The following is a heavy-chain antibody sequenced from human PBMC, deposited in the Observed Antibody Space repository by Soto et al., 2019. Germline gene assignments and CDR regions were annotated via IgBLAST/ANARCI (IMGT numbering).Heavy chain of an antibody. D-gene: IGHD3-10*01. Sequence: SVKVSCKASGGTFSSYSISRVRQAPGQGLEWMGGIIPIFGTANYAQKFQGRVTITADESTSTAYMELSSLRSEDTAVYYCARSFYYYGSGSLGRFDYWGQGTLVTVSS. J-gene: IGHJ4*02. V-gene: IGHV1-69*13. CDR2: IIPIFGTA. CDR3: ARSFYYYGSGSLGRFDY. CDR1: GGTFSSYS.